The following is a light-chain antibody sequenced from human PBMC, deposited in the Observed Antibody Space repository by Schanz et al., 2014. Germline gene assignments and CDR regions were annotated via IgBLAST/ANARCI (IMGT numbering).Light chain of an antibody. CDR2: GAS. V-gene: IGKV3-20*01. J-gene: IGKJ1*01. CDR1: QSVSSSF. CDR3: QQYGSSPWT. Sequence: EIVLTQSPGTLSLSPGERATLSCRASQSVSSSFLAWYQQKPGQAPRLLIYGASSRATGIPDRFSGSGSGXXFTLTISRLEPEDFXVYYCQQYGSSPWTFGQGTKVEIK.